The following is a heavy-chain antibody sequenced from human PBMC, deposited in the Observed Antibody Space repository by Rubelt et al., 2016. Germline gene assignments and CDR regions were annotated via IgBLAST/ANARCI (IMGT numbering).Heavy chain of an antibody. Sequence: EVQLVESGGGLVQPGGSLRLSCAASGFTFSTYRMHWVRQAPGKGLVWVSRITRDGTGTTYADSVKGRFTISRDNAKTTLYLQMKCVRSGGTAEDDGATAPAGTVCYGVDVWGQGTAVTVSS. D-gene: IGHD1/OR15-1a*01. CDR3: ATAPAGTVCYGVDV. V-gene: IGHV3-74*02. J-gene: IGHJ6*02. CDR1: GFTFSTYR. CDR2: ITRDGTGT.